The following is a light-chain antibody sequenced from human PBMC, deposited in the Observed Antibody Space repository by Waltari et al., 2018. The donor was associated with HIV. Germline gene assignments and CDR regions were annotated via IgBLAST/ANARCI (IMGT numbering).Light chain of an antibody. V-gene: IGLV1-40*01. CDR3: QSYDSTGV. J-gene: IGLJ3*02. Sequence: QSVLTQPPSVSGAPGQRVTISCPGSSSNIGAGSDVHWYPQLPGTAPKLLIYGNSNRPSGVPDRFSGSKSGTSASLAITGLQAEDEADYYCQSYDSTGVFGGGTKLTVL. CDR2: GNS. CDR1: SSNIGAGSD.